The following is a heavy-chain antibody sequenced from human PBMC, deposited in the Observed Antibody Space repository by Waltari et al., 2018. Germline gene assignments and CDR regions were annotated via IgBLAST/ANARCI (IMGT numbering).Heavy chain of an antibody. CDR3: ARDWRRSLEFFDWLLFALDF. V-gene: IGHV3-23*01. J-gene: IGHJ4*02. CDR2: FRYDGRTI. D-gene: IGHD3-3*02. CDR1: GFTFSNHA. Sequence: EVQLLESGGGLVQPGGSLRLSCAASGFTFSNHAMSWVRQAPGKGLEWVSVFRYDGRTIYSADSVRDRFTISRDNSRNTLYLEMNSLRDEDTAVYYCARDWRRSLEFFDWLLFALDFWGQGTLVAVSS.